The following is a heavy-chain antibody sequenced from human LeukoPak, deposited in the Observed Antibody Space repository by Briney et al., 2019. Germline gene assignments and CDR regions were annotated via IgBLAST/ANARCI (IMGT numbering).Heavy chain of an antibody. CDR2: ISGSGGST. CDR1: GFTFSSYE. V-gene: IGHV3-23*01. Sequence: GGSLRLSCAASGFTFSSYEMNWVRQAPGKGLEWVSAISGSGGSTYYADSVKGRFTISRDNSKNTLYLQMNSLRAEDTAVYYCAKDKGDSSGWLYYFDYWGQGTLVTVSS. D-gene: IGHD6-19*01. J-gene: IGHJ4*02. CDR3: AKDKGDSSGWLYYFDY.